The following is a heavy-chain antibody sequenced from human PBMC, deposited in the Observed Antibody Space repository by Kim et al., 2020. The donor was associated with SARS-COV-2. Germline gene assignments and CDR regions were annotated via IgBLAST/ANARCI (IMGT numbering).Heavy chain of an antibody. CDR2: IYYSGTT. Sequence: SETLSLTCTVSGGSISSSSYYWGWIRQPPGKGLEWIGSIYYSGTTYYNPSLKSRVTISVDTSKNPFSLKLSSVTAADTAVYYCARGNSSSNDYWGQGTLVTVSS. D-gene: IGHD6-13*01. J-gene: IGHJ4*02. V-gene: IGHV4-39*01. CDR1: GGSISSSSYY. CDR3: ARGNSSSNDY.